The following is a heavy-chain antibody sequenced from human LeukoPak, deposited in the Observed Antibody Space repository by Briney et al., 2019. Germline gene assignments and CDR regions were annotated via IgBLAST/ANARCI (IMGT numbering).Heavy chain of an antibody. CDR3: AGFGRVIILSAFDI. V-gene: IGHV4-59*08. J-gene: IGHJ3*02. CDR1: GGSISSYY. Sequence: SETLSLTCTVSGGSISSYYWSWIRQPPGQGLDRIWNSYYSWSTKYNSSLKSRVTISVDTSKNQFSLKLSSVTAADTAVYYCAGFGRVIILSAFDIWGQGTMVTVSS. CDR2: SYYSWST. D-gene: IGHD3-10*01.